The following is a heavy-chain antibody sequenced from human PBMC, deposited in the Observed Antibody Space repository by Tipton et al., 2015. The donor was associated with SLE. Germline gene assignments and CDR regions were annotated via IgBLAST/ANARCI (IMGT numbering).Heavy chain of an antibody. CDR2: IYHSGST. CDR3: ARARVPYSSSAFRH. D-gene: IGHD6-13*01. CDR1: GYSISSGYY. J-gene: IGHJ1*01. Sequence: TLSLTCAVSGYSISSGYYWGWIRQPPGKGLEWIGSIYHSGSTYCNPSLKSRVTISVDTSKNQFSLKLSSVTAADTAVYYCARARVPYSSSAFRHWGQGTLVTVSS. V-gene: IGHV4-38-2*01.